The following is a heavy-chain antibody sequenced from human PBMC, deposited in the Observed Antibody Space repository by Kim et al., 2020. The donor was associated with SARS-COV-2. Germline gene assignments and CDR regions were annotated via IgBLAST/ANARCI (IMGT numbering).Heavy chain of an antibody. V-gene: IGHV3-9*01. CDR1: GFNFGDYA. Sequence: GGSLRLSCAASGFNFGDYAMHWVRQAPGKGLEWVSGITWNSNTKDYRDSVKGRFTISRDNAKKSLSLQMNSLTTEDTALYYCVKPATAFGALDGDNWFDDWGQGTLVTVSS. J-gene: IGHJ5*02. D-gene: IGHD3-16*01. CDR2: ITWNSNTK. CDR3: VKPATAFGALDGDNWFDD.